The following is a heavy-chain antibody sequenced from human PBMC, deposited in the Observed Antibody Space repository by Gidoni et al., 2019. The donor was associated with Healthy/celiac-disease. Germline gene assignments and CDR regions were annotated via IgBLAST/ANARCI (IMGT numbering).Heavy chain of an antibody. CDR3: ARAMGGYYFDY. J-gene: IGHJ4*02. V-gene: IGHV4-34*01. CDR1: GGSFSGYY. D-gene: IGHD3-16*01. CDR2: INHSGST. Sequence: QVQLQQWGAGLLKPSETLSLTCAVYGGSFSGYYWSWIRQPPGKGLEWIGEINHSGSTNYNPSLKSRVTISVDTSKNQFSLKLSSVTAADTAVYYCARAMGGYYFDYWGQGTLVTVSS.